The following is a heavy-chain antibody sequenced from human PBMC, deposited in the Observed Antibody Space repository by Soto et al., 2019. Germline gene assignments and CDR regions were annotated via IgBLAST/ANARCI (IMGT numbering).Heavy chain of an antibody. Sequence: SETLSLTCTVSGGSVSSSSYYWGWIRQPPGKGLEWIGTVYYSGRTYYNPSLKSRLTISVDTSRNQFSLKLSSVTAADTAVYYCARLGEAYYYDSSGYYYYFDYWGQGTLVTVSS. CDR1: GGSVSSSSYY. J-gene: IGHJ4*02. V-gene: IGHV4-39*01. CDR3: ARLGEAYYYDSSGYYYYFDY. CDR2: VYYSGRT. D-gene: IGHD3-22*01.